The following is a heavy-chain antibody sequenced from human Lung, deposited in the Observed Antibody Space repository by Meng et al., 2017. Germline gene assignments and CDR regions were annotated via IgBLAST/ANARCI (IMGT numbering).Heavy chain of an antibody. CDR2: ISESGNYR. V-gene: IGHV3-21*01. Sequence: EVQLVESGGGLVKPGGSLRLSCAASGFTLSDYSMTWVRRAPGKGLEWVSSISESGNYRYYADSVKGRFTVTRDNAKNSLYLQMNSLRAEDTAVYYCARGDGSGSLFENWGQGTLVTVSS. D-gene: IGHD3-10*01. CDR1: GFTLSDYS. CDR3: ARGDGSGSLFEN. J-gene: IGHJ4*02.